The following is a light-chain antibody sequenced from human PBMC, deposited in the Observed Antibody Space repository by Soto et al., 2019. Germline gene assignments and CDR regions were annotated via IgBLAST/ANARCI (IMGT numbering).Light chain of an antibody. V-gene: IGKV3-11*01. CDR2: DVS. CDR1: QSVGIY. J-gene: IGKJ5*01. CDR3: QQRSNWPPST. Sequence: EIVLTQSPATLSLSPGDTATLSCRASQSVGIYLGWYQQKPGQAPRLLIYDVSNRATGIPARFSGSGSGTDFTLTISSLEPEDFAVYYCQQRSNWPPSTFGQGTVVEI.